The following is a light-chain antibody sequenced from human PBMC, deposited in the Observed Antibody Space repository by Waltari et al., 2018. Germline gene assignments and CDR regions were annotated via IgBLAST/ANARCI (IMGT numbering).Light chain of an antibody. CDR3: QQSYSTPLT. Sequence: DIQMTKSPSSLSASVGDRVTITCRASQSISSYLNWYQQKPGKAPNLLIYGASSLQSGVPSRFSGSGSGTDFTLTISSLQPEDFATYYCQQSYSTPLTFGGGTKVEIK. V-gene: IGKV1-39*01. CDR2: GAS. CDR1: QSISSY. J-gene: IGKJ4*01.